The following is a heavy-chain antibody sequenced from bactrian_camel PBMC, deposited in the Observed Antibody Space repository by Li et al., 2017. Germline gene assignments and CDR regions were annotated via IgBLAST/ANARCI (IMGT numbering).Heavy chain of an antibody. Sequence: DVQLVESGGDLVQPGGSLRLSCTASGFTFSAVAMSWVRQAPGKGRELVSSLFANGGTYYHDSVKGRFTFAQDNTENAVSLQMNSLKPEDTATYYCATVRRGFEQTCGLTRGYVYWGQGTQVTVS. CDR2: LFANGGT. J-gene: IGHJ4*01. CDR3: ATVRRGFEQTCGLTRGYVY. V-gene: IGHV3S10*01. D-gene: IGHD1*01. CDR1: GFTFSAVA.